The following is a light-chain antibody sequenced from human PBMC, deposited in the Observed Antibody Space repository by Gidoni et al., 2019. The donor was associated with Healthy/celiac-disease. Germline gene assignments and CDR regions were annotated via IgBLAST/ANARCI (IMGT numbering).Light chain of an antibody. CDR2: QDS. J-gene: IGLJ2*01. CDR1: KLGDKY. V-gene: IGLV3-1*01. CDR3: QAWDSSTVV. Sequence: SYELTQPPSVSVSPGQTASIPCSGDKLGDKYACWYQQKPGQSPVLVIYQDSKRPSGIPERFSGSNSGNTATLTISGTQAMDEADYYCQAWDSSTVVFGGGTKLXVL.